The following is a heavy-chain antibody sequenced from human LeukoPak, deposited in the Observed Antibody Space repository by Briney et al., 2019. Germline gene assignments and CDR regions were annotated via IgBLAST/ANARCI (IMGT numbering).Heavy chain of an antibody. J-gene: IGHJ4*02. CDR1: GYTFTGYY. CDR2: INPNSGGT. Sequence: GASVKVSCKASGYTFTGYYMHWVRQAPGQGHEWMGWINPNSGGTNYAQKFQGRVTMTRDTSISTAYMELSRLRSDDTAVYYCARGNGYSGYDTFDYWGQGTLVTVSS. CDR3: ARGNGYSGYDTFDY. D-gene: IGHD5-12*01. V-gene: IGHV1-2*02.